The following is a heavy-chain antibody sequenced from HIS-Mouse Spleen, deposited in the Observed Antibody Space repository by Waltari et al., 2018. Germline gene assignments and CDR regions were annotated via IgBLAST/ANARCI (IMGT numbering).Heavy chain of an antibody. CDR3: ARVKT. Sequence: QVQLQESGPGLVKPSETLSLTCTVSGYSISSGYYWGWIRQPPGKGLEWIGSIYQSGSTYYNPSLKSRFTISVDTSKNQFSLKLSSVTAADTAVYYCARVKTWGQGTLVTVSS. J-gene: IGHJ5*02. CDR1: GYSISSGYY. CDR2: IYQSGST. V-gene: IGHV4-38-2*02.